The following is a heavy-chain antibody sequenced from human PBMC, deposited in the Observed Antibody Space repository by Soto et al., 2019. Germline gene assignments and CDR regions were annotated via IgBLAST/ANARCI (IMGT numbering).Heavy chain of an antibody. J-gene: IGHJ3*01. D-gene: IGHD6-13*01. CDR1: GGSIRSYY. V-gene: IGHV4-59*01. Sequence: QDQLQESGPGLVKPSETLSLTCTVSGGSIRSYYWNWVRQPPGKGLEWIGHIYYNGSTNYNPSLKSRVTILVEKSKNQFSLTLTSVTVADTDIYYCARTSGWYYAFDVWGQGTMVTVSS. CDR2: IYYNGST. CDR3: ARTSGWYYAFDV.